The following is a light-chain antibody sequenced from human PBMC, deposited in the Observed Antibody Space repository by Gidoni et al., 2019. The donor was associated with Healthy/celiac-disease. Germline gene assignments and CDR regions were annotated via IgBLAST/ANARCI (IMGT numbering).Light chain of an antibody. J-gene: IGLJ2*01. CDR2: EVS. V-gene: IGLV2-8*01. CDR3: SSYAGSNNFVV. Sequence: QSALTQPPSAPGSPGQSVPSSCTGTSSDVGGYNYVYWYQQHPGKAPKLMIYEVSKRPSGVPYRFSGSKSGNTAALTVSGLQAEDEADYYCSSYAGSNNFVVFGGGTKLTVL. CDR1: SSDVGGYNY.